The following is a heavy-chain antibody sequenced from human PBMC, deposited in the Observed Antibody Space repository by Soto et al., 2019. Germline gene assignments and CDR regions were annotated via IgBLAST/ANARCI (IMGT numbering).Heavy chain of an antibody. Sequence: GGSLRLSCAASGFTFSSYATHWVRQAPGKGLEWVAVISYDGSNKYYADSVKGRFTISRDNSKNTLYLQMNSLRAEDTAVYYCASEGPGDSRPWGQGTLVTVSS. V-gene: IGHV3-30-3*01. D-gene: IGHD7-27*01. CDR2: ISYDGSNK. CDR3: ASEGPGDSRP. CDR1: GFTFSSYA. J-gene: IGHJ5*02.